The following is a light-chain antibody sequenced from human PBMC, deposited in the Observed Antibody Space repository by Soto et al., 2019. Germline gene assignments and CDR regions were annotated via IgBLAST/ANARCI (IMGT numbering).Light chain of an antibody. V-gene: IGKV1-5*03. CDR1: QSISTW. CDR2: KAS. J-gene: IGKJ1*01. Sequence: IQLTQSPSSLSASVGDRVAITCRASQSISTWLAWYQQKPGKAPKLLIYKASSLDTGVPSRFSGSGSGTEFTLTISSMQPDDLATYYCKQYNMYWTVGQGTKVDIK. CDR3: KQYNMYWT.